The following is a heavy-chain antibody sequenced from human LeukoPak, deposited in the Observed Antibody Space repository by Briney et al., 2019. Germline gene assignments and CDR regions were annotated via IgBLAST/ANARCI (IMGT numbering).Heavy chain of an antibody. CDR3: VSDTALGY. V-gene: IGHV3-74*01. CDR1: GFTFSNYW. J-gene: IGHJ4*02. Sequence: GGPLRLSCAACGFTFSNYWMHWVRQAPGKGLVWVSRIKTDGSSTFYAGSVKGRFTISRDNAKNTMYLQMNSLRVEDTAVYYCVSDTALGYWGQGTLVTVSS. D-gene: IGHD5-18*01. CDR2: IKTDGSST.